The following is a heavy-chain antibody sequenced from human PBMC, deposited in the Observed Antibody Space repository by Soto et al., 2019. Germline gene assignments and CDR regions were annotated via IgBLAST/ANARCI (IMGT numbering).Heavy chain of an antibody. CDR1: GFSLSTSGMC. J-gene: IGHJ5*02. V-gene: IGHV2-70*01. Sequence: TQTLTLTCTFSGFSLSTSGMCVSWIRQPPGKALEWLALIDWDDDKYYSTSLKTRLTISKDTSKNQVVLTMTNMDPVDTATYYCARSFRYCSSTSCYPTEYNWFDPWGQGTLVTVSS. CDR3: ARSFRYCSSTSCYPTEYNWFDP. CDR2: IDWDDDK. D-gene: IGHD2-2*01.